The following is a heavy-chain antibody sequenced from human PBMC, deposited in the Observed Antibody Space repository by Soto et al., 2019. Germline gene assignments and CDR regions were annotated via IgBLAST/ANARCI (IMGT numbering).Heavy chain of an antibody. CDR1: GGSFSGYY. J-gene: IGHJ4*02. D-gene: IGHD2-15*01. CDR2: INPSGTT. CDR3: ARGRDGGAAI. Sequence: QVQLQQWGAGLLKPSETLSLTCAVYGGSFSGYYWSWIRQPPGKGLEGIGEINPSGTTNYTPSLTSRVPMSGDTPKTKFSLKMPSVTAADTAVDYCARGRDGGAAIWGQGTLVTVSS. V-gene: IGHV4-34*01.